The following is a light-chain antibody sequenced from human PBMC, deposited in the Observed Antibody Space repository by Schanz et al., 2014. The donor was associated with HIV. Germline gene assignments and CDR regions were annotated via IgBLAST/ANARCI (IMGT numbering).Light chain of an antibody. J-gene: IGLJ1*01. V-gene: IGLV2-14*03. CDR2: DVS. CDR3: CSYTRRNTLDV. CDR1: SGDVGSYNY. Sequence: QSALTQPASVSGSPGQSISISCTGTSGDVGSYNYVSWYQQHPGKAPKLMIYDVSNRPSGVSSRFSGSKSGNTASLTISGLQGEYEGDYFCCSYTRRNTLDVFGAGTKLTVL.